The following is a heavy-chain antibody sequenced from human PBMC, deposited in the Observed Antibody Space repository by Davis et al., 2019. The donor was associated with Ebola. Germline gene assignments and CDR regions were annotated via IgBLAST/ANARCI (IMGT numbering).Heavy chain of an antibody. CDR3: ARDHIAIFGGTYGMDV. D-gene: IGHD3-3*02. V-gene: IGHV3-20*04. Sequence: SLKTPCAASGFTFDDYAMTWVRQVPGKGLEWLSGINWNGASTGYADSVKGRFTISRDNAKNTLSLQMNSLRAEDTAVYYCARDHIAIFGGTYGMDVWGEGTTVTVSS. J-gene: IGHJ6*04. CDR2: INWNGAST. CDR1: GFTFDDYA.